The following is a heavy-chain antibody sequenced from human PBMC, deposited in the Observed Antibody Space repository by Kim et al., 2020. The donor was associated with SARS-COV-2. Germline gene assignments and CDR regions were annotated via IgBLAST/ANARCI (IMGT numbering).Heavy chain of an antibody. J-gene: IGHJ5*02. CDR1: GFTFDHSA. CDR3: VRASGWLPRS. D-gene: IGHD6-19*01. CDR2: ISGNGETK. V-gene: IGHV3-43*02. Sequence: GGSLRLSCAASGFTFDHSAMQWVRQAPGKGLEWVSLISGNGETKYYADSVEGRFTISIDNSKNSLYLQMNSLRTEDTALYYCVRASGWLPRSWGQGTLVTVSS.